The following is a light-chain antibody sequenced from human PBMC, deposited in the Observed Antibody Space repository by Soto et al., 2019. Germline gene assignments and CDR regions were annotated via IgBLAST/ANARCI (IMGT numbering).Light chain of an antibody. J-gene: IGLJ1*01. CDR3: QSYDSSLSGYV. CDR2: GNS. CDR1: SSNIGAGYD. V-gene: IGLV1-40*01. Sequence: QSVLTQPPSVSGAPGQRVTISCTGSSSNIGAGYDVHWYQQLPGPAPKLLIYGNSNRPSGVPDRFSGSKSGTSASLAITGLQAEDEADYYCQSYDSSLSGYVFGAGTEVTVL.